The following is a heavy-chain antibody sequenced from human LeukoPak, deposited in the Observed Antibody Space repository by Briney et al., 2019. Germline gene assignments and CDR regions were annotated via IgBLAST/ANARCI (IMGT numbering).Heavy chain of an antibody. CDR3: AKVPYTSFNYYFDY. CDR2: IRGSDGNT. J-gene: IGHJ4*02. D-gene: IGHD2/OR15-2a*01. V-gene: IGHV3-23*01. CDR1: GFTFSNYS. Sequence: GGSLRLSCAASGFTFSNYSMNWVRQAPGKGLEWVSAIRGSDGNTYYADSVKGRFTISRDNSKNTLYLQMNSLRAEDTAVYYCAKVPYTSFNYYFDYWGQGTLVTVSS.